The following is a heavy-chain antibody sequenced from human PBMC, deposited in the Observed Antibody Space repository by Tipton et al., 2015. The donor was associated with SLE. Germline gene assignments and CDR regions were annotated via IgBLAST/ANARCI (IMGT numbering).Heavy chain of an antibody. Sequence: SLRLSCAASGFTFSSHGMHWVRQAPGKGLEWVAFIRYDGSNKYYADSVKGRFTISRDNSKNTLYLQMNSLRAEDTALYYCAKRVAAGYFYGMDVWGQGTTVTVSS. CDR1: GFTFSSHG. D-gene: IGHD6-13*01. CDR2: IRYDGSNK. CDR3: AKRVAAGYFYGMDV. V-gene: IGHV3-30*02. J-gene: IGHJ6*02.